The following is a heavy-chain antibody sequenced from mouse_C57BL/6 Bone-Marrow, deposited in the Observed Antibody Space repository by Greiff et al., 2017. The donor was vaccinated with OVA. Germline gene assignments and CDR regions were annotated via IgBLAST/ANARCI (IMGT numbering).Heavy chain of an antibody. CDR2: IDPENGDT. V-gene: IGHV14-4*01. D-gene: IGHD1-1*01. J-gene: IGHJ2*01. Sequence: EVHLVESGAELVRPGASVKLSCTASGFNIKDDYMHWVKQRPEQGLEWIGWIDPENGDTEYASKFQGKATITADTSSNTAYLQLSSLTSEDTAVYYCTTLRWGYWGQGTTLTVSS. CDR3: TTLRWGY. CDR1: GFNIKDDY.